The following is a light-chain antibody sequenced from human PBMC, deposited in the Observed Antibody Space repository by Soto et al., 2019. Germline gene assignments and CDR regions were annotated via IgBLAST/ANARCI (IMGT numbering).Light chain of an antibody. CDR2: AAS. CDR3: RHHNSFPIT. J-gene: IGKJ5*01. Sequence: DIQLTQSPFFLSASVGDRVTITCRASQGISSYLVWYQQKAGKAPKSLIYAASTLQTGVPSRFSGSGSGTEFTLTISSLQPEDSATYYCRHHNSFPITFGRGTRLDIK. CDR1: QGISSY. V-gene: IGKV1-9*01.